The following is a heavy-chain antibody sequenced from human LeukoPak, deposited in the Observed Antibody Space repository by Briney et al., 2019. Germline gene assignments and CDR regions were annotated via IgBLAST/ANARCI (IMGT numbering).Heavy chain of an antibody. CDR3: ARDDRIGSYPYYYYGMDV. Sequence: ASVKVSCKASGYTFTSYAMHWVRQAPGQRLEWMGWINAGNGNTKYSQKFQGRVTITRDTSASTAYMELSSLRSEDTAVYYCARDDRIGSYPYYYYGMDVWGQGTTVTVSS. J-gene: IGHJ6*02. V-gene: IGHV1-3*01. CDR2: INAGNGNT. D-gene: IGHD1-26*01. CDR1: GYTFTSYA.